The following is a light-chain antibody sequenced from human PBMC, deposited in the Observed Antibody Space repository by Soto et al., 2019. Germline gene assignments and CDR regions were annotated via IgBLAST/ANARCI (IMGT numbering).Light chain of an antibody. CDR1: QAVSTW. Sequence: DIQMTHSPSFVSASVGDRVSITCRASQAVSTWLAWYQQKPGDAPKLLIYAASTLQSRSPSLFSGSGPGTDFTLTIRSLQPEEFAPYYCEQANSFPRTVGGGTKV. CDR2: AAS. J-gene: IGKJ4*01. CDR3: EQANSFPRT. V-gene: IGKV1-12*01.